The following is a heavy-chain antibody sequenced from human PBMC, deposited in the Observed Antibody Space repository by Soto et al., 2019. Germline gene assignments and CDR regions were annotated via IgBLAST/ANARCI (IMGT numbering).Heavy chain of an antibody. CDR2: IIPIFGTA. V-gene: IGHV1-69*13. Sequence: ASVKVSCKASGGTFSSYAISWVRQAPGQGLEWMGGIIPIFGTANYAQKFQGRVTITADESTSTAYMELSSLRSEDTAVYYCARFLVVGAHFDYWGQGTLVTVSS. D-gene: IGHD1-26*01. J-gene: IGHJ4*02. CDR1: GGTFSSYA. CDR3: ARFLVVGAHFDY.